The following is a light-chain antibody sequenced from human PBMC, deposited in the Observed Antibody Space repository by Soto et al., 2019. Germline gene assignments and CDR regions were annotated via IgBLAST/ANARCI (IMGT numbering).Light chain of an antibody. J-gene: IGLJ2*01. CDR2: EGN. Sequence: NFMLTQPHSVSESPGKTVTISCTRSSGSMASNYVQWYQQRPGSVPTTVIYEGNQRPSGVPDRFSGSTDGSSNSASLTISGLQTEDEADYYCQSYDSSTVVFGGGTKLPVL. CDR1: SGSMASNY. CDR3: QSYDSSTVV. V-gene: IGLV6-57*04.